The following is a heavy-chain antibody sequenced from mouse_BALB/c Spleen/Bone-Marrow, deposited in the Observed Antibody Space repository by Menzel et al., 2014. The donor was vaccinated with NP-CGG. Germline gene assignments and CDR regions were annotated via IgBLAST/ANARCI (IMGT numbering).Heavy chain of an antibody. Sequence: GQVAEFGAELVKPGTLENLSCKVFVYTFTSHYIYWVKQRPGQGLKWIGEINPNNGSTNYNEKFKSKATLTVDKSSSTAYMQLSSLTSEDSAVYYCTRISLLRGYFDYWGQGTTLTVSS. D-gene: IGHD1-2*01. CDR3: TRISLLRGYFDY. CDR2: INPNNGST. V-gene: IGHV1S81*02. J-gene: IGHJ2*01. CDR1: VYTFTSHY.